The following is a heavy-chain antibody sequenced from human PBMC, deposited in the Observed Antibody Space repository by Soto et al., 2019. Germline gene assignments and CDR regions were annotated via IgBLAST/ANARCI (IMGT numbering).Heavy chain of an antibody. CDR1: GGSISSGGYY. Sequence: NPSETLSLTCTVSGGSISSGGYYWSWIRQHPGKGLEWIGYIYYSGSTYYNPSLKSRVTISVDTSKNQFSLKLSSVTAADTAVYYCARDRSRSRTQYYDFWSGPYGMDVWGQGTTVTVSS. CDR2: IYYSGST. V-gene: IGHV4-31*03. CDR3: ARDRSRSRTQYYDFWSGPYGMDV. D-gene: IGHD3-3*01. J-gene: IGHJ6*02.